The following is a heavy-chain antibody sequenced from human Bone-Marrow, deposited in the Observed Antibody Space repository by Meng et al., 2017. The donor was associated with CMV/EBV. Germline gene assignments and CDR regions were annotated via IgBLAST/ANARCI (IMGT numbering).Heavy chain of an antibody. CDR3: AREIGLTGTFDY. V-gene: IGHV4-39*02. CDR1: GGSINTNTYY. D-gene: IGHD1-20*01. Sequence: SETLSLTCTVSGGSINTNTYYWGWIRQPPGEGLEWIGSIYDSGSTYYNPSLKSRVTMSVDTSKNQFSLNLSSVTAADTAVYYCAREIGLTGTFDYWGQGTLVTVSS. J-gene: IGHJ4*02. CDR2: IYDSGST.